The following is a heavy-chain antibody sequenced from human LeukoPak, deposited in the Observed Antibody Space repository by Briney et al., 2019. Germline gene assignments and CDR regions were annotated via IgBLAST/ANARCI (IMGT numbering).Heavy chain of an antibody. V-gene: IGHV4-38-2*02. Sequence: SETLSLTFTVSGYSIPSGYYWGWIRQPPGKGLEWIGNIYHSGSTYYNPSLKSRVTISVDTSKNQFSLKLSSVTAADTAVYYCARGGRGYCSGGTCQTVFDCWGQGSLVTVSS. J-gene: IGHJ4*02. CDR1: GYSIPSGYY. CDR2: IYHSGST. CDR3: ARGGRGYCSGGTCQTVFDC. D-gene: IGHD2-15*01.